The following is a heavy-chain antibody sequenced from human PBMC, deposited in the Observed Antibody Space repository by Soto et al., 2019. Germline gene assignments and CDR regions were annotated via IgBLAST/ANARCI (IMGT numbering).Heavy chain of an antibody. J-gene: IGHJ4*02. CDR3: AKARVRIVGANSFDY. V-gene: IGHV3-30*18. CDR1: EVTFINYS. CDR2: ISDDGDKR. D-gene: IGHD1-26*01. Sequence: PQRHSCVVSEVTFINYSMHWVRQSPGKGLEWVALISDDGDKRYYADSVRGRLIISRDNSKDTLYLQMNSLGPDDTAVYFCAKARVRIVGANSFDYWGQGTPVTVSS.